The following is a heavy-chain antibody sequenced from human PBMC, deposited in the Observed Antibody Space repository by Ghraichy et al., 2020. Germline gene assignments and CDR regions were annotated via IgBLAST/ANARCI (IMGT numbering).Heavy chain of an antibody. CDR1: GYTFTSYG. Sequence: ASVKVSCKASGYTFTSYGISWVRQAPGQGLEWMGWISAYNGNTNYAQKLQGRVTMTTDTSTSTAYMELMSLRSDDTAVYYCARDKSPTHYDSSGYWGQGTLVTVSS. CDR3: ARDKSPTHYDSSGY. V-gene: IGHV1-18*01. CDR2: ISAYNGNT. J-gene: IGHJ4*02. D-gene: IGHD3-22*01.